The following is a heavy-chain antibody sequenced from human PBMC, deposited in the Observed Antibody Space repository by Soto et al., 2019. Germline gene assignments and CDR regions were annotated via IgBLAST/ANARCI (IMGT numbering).Heavy chain of an antibody. J-gene: IGHJ6*02. CDR1: GGTFSSYA. Sequence: QVQLVQSGAEVKKPGSSVKVSCKASGGTFSSYAISWVRQAPGQGLEWMGGIIPIFGTANYAQKFQGRVTITADESTSTAYMELSSLRSEDTAVYYCARPDRCSGVSCRHYYYGMDVWGQGTTVTVSS. V-gene: IGHV1-69*01. CDR3: ARPDRCSGVSCRHYYYGMDV. CDR2: IIPIFGTA. D-gene: IGHD2-15*01.